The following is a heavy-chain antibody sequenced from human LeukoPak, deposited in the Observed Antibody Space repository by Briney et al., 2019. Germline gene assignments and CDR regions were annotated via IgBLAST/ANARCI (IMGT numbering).Heavy chain of an antibody. V-gene: IGHV4-59*01. Sequence: SETLSLTCTVSGGSNSSYYWSWIRQPPGKGLEWIGYIYYSGSTNYNPSLKSRVTISVDTSKNQFSLKLSSVTAADTAVYYCARSSGYSYGPFDYWGQGTLVTVSS. CDR3: ARSSGYSYGPFDY. CDR1: GGSNSSYY. CDR2: IYYSGST. J-gene: IGHJ4*02. D-gene: IGHD5-18*01.